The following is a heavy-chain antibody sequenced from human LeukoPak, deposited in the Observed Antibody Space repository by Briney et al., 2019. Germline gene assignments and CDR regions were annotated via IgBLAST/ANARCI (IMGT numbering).Heavy chain of an antibody. J-gene: IGHJ3*02. D-gene: IGHD1-20*01. CDR1: GGSFSGYY. V-gene: IGHV4-34*01. CDR3: AREGGSPPYNWNRHQPLAFDI. Sequence: PSETLSLTCAVYGGSFSGYYWSWIRQPPGKGLEWIGEINHSGSTNYNPSLKSRVTISVDTSKNQFSLKLSSVTAADTAVYYCAREGGSPPYNWNRHQPLAFDIWGQGTMVTVSS. CDR2: INHSGST.